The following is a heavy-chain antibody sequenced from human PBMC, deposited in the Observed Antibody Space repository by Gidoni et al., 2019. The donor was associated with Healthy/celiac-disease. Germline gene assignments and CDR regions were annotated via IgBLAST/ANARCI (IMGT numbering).Heavy chain of an antibody. CDR2: IYYSRST. V-gene: IGHV4-59*01. Sequence: QVQLQESGPGLVKPSETPSPTYTVSGRSIGTYYGSWIRKPPGKGLEWIGCIYYSRSTNYNPSLKSRVTISMDTSKNQFSLKVRSVTAADTAVYYCAREGDSGSGSYDHWGQGTLVTVSS. D-gene: IGHD3-10*01. J-gene: IGHJ5*02. CDR1: GRSIGTYY. CDR3: AREGDSGSGSYDH.